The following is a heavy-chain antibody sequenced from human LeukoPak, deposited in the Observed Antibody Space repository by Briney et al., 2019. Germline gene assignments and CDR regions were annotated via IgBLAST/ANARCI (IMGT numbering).Heavy chain of an antibody. J-gene: IGHJ4*02. Sequence: GGSLRLSCAASGFTFSSYEMNWVRQAPGKGLEWVSYISSSGSTIYYADSVKGRFTISRDNAKNSLYLQMNSLRAEDTAVYYCAREGLYYFDYWGQGTLVTVSS. V-gene: IGHV3-48*03. CDR2: ISSSGSTI. CDR3: AREGLYYFDY. CDR1: GFTFSSYE.